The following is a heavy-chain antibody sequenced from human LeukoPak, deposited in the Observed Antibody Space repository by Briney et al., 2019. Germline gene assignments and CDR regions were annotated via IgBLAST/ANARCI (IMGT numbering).Heavy chain of an antibody. CDR3: AREGRADYSSTPGEY. CDR2: ISGSGGST. J-gene: IGHJ4*02. D-gene: IGHD6-19*01. CDR1: GFTFSSYA. Sequence: GGSLRLSCAASGFTFSSYAMSWVRQAPGKGLEWVSAISGSGGSTYYADSVKGRFTISRDNSKNTLYLQMNSLRAEDTAVYFCAREGRADYSSTPGEYWGQGTLVTVSS. V-gene: IGHV3-23*01.